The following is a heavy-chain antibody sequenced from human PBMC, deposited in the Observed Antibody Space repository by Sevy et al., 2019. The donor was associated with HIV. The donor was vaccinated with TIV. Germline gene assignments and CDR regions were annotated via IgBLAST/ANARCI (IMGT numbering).Heavy chain of an antibody. CDR1: GGTFSSYA. Sequence: ASVKVSCKASGGTFSSYAISWVRQAPGQGLEWMEGIIPIFGTANYAQKFQGRVTITADESTSTAYMELSSLRSEDTAVYYCARGPHYYDSSGYSFDIWGQGTMVTVSS. D-gene: IGHD3-22*01. J-gene: IGHJ3*02. CDR3: ARGPHYYDSSGYSFDI. CDR2: IIPIFGTA. V-gene: IGHV1-69*13.